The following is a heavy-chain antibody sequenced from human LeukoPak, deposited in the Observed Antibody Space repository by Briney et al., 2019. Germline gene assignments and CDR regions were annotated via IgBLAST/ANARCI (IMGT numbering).Heavy chain of an antibody. CDR2: ITGSGTTT. Sequence: GGSLRLSCAASGFTFSSYEMNWARQAPGKGLEWVSYITGSGTTTYNADSVQGRFTISRDNTKNSLYLQMNSLRAEDTAVYYCAREEIGTSGYSSLDQWGQGTLVTVSS. CDR1: GFTFSSYE. D-gene: IGHD3-22*01. CDR3: AREEIGTSGYSSLDQ. J-gene: IGHJ4*02. V-gene: IGHV3-48*03.